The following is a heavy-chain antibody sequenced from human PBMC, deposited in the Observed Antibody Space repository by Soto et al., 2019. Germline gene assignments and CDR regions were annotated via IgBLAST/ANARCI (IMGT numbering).Heavy chain of an antibody. CDR3: AKGGVIATLGGVVVPYFFDS. V-gene: IGHV3-23*01. CDR1: GVIFRNNA. Sequence: GWSLRLSGAVSGVIFRNNAGSWVRQAPGKGLEWVSSIGDNDGATYHADSVNARFTISRDNSKDTLYLKMHNLRTVDTALYYCAKGGVIATLGGVVVPYFFDSWGQGTPVTVSS. J-gene: IGHJ4*02. CDR2: IGDNDGAT. D-gene: IGHD3-16*02.